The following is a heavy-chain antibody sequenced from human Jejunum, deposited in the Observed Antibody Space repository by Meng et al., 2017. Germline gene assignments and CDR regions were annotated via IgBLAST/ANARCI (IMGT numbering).Heavy chain of an antibody. D-gene: IGHD5-18*01. CDR2: INSDGSST. J-gene: IGHJ4*02. V-gene: IGHV3-74*01. Sequence: EVQLVESGGGLVQPGGSLRLSCAASGFTFSNYWMYWVRQAPGKGLVWVSRINSDGSSTSYADSVKGRFTISRDNAKNTLYLQMNSLRAEDTAVYYCASTWIQLWSRFDYWGQGTLVTVSS. CDR1: GFTFSNYW. CDR3: ASTWIQLWSRFDY.